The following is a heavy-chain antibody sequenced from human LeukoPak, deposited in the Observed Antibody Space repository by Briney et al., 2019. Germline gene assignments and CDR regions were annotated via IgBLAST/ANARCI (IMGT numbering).Heavy chain of an antibody. D-gene: IGHD2-15*01. CDR2: IRYDGSNK. CDR1: GFTFSSYA. V-gene: IGHV3-30*02. Sequence: PGGSLRLSCAASGFTFSSYAMHWVRQAPGKGLEWVAFIRYDGSNKYYADSVKGRFTISRDNSKNTLYLQMNSLRAEDTAVYYCAKGLVAAEGDYYFDYCGQGTLVTVSS. J-gene: IGHJ4*02. CDR3: AKGLVAAEGDYYFDY.